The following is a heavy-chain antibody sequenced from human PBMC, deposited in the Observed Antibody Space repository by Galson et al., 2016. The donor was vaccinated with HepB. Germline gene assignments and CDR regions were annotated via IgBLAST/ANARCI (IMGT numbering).Heavy chain of an antibody. CDR2: IDSSGHST. J-gene: IGHJ4*02. CDR3: AKEAAPTVKSGSDVDY. V-gene: IGHV3-23*01. Sequence: SLRLSCAASEFTFSSYAMSWVRQAPGKGLEWVSAIDSSGHSTYYTDSVTGRFTISSDNSKNTLYLQMNSLRYEDTAVYYCAKEAAPTVKSGSDVDYWGQGTLVTVSS. D-gene: IGHD2-21*01. CDR1: EFTFSSYA.